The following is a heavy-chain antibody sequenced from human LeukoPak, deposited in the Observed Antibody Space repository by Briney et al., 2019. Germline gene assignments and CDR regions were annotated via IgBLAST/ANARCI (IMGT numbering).Heavy chain of an antibody. V-gene: IGHV4-39*02. CDR2: IYYSGTT. J-gene: IGHJ4*02. CDR1: GGSISSSSYY. D-gene: IGHD3-22*01. CDR3: ARDDGYYDSSGYYYY. Sequence: SETLSLTCTVSGGSISSSSYYWGWIRQPPGKGLEWIGSIYYSGTTYYNPSLKSRVTISVDTSKNQFSLMLCSVTAADTAVYYCARDDGYYDSSGYYYYWGQGTLVTVSS.